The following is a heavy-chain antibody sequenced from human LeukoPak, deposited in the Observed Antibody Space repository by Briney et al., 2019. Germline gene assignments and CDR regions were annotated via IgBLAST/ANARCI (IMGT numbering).Heavy chain of an antibody. CDR1: GFYFGGYS. V-gene: IGHV3-21*01. J-gene: IGHJ6*03. Sequence: GGSLRLSCAASGFYFGGYSMNLVRQAPGKGLEWVSSINTGSTYMYYADSVKGRFTISRDNAKNSLHLQMSSLRVEDTAVYFCARVEATTGRNYHYYYMDVWGKGTTVTVSS. CDR3: ARVEATTGRNYHYYYMDV. D-gene: IGHD1-1*01. CDR2: INTGSTYM.